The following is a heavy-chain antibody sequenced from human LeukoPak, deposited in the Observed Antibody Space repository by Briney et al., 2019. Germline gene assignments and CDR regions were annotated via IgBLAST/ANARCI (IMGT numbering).Heavy chain of an antibody. V-gene: IGHV3-48*04. J-gene: IGHJ4*02. D-gene: IGHD3-3*01. CDR2: ISMSTSTI. CDR3: ARESDYDFWSGYYMDY. Sequence: GGFLRLSCAASGFTFSSYGMAWVRQAPGKGLEWVSYISMSTSTICYADSVQGRFTISGDNAKNSLYLQMNSLRAEDTAVYYCARESDYDFWSGYYMDYWGQGTLVTVSS. CDR1: GFTFSSYG.